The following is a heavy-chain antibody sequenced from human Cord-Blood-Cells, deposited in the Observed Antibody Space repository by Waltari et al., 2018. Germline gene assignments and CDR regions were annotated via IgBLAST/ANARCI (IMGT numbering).Heavy chain of an antibody. D-gene: IGHD3-16*01. CDR2: ISYEGSNK. V-gene: IGHV3-30-3*01. J-gene: IGHJ4*02. CDR1: GFTFSSYA. Sequence: AASGFTFSSYAMHWVRQAPGKGPAWVAVISYEGSNKYYANSVKGRFTSSRDNSKNTLYLQMNSLRAEDRAVYYCARDIDSVWGSRPDYWGQGTLVTVSS. CDR3: ARDIDSVWGSRPDY.